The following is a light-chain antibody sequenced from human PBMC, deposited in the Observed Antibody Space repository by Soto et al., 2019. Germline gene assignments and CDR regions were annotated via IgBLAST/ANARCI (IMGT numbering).Light chain of an antibody. CDR1: GRDIGAYDY. Sequence: QSVLTQPASVSGSPGPSITISCTGSGRDIGAYDYVSWYQQHPGKAPKLLIYGVKNRPSGVSYRFSASKSAFTASLTISGLQAEDEAHYYCSSYTASYFYVFGPGTKVTVL. CDR3: SSYTASYFYV. V-gene: IGLV2-14*01. CDR2: GVK. J-gene: IGLJ1*01.